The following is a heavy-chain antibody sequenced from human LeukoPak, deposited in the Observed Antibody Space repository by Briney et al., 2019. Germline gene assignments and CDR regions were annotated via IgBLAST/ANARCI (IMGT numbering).Heavy chain of an antibody. Sequence: GGSLRLSCAASGFTFSSYWMSWVRQAPGKGLEWVANIKQDGSEKYYVDSVKGRFTIPRDNAKNSLYLQMNSLRAEDTAVYYCARDSYFCPMDVWGQGTTVTVSS. CDR2: IKQDGSEK. J-gene: IGHJ6*02. V-gene: IGHV3-7*04. CDR1: GFTFSSYW. CDR3: ARDSYFCPMDV. D-gene: IGHD3-3*01.